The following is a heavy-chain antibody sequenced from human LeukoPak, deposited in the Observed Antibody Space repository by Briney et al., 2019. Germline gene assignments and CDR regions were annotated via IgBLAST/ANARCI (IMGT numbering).Heavy chain of an antibody. CDR3: ARAQLGSHRPGDY. Sequence: ASVKVSCKASGYTFSSYDIHWVRQAPGQRLEWMGRINAGNGDTEFSEKFKGKVTITRDTPASTDYMELNSLRSEDTAVYYCARAQLGSHRPGDYWGQGTLVTVSS. V-gene: IGHV1-3*01. J-gene: IGHJ4*02. D-gene: IGHD3-16*01. CDR2: INAGNGDT. CDR1: GYTFSSYD.